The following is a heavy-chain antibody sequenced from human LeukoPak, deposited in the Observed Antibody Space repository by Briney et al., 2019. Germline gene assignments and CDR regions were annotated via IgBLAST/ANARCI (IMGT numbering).Heavy chain of an antibody. D-gene: IGHD3-22*01. CDR3: ARSYYYDSSGQRVYYGMDV. J-gene: IGHJ6*02. Sequence: GESLKISCKGSGYSFTSYWIGLVRQMPGKGMGWMGIIYPGDSDTRYSPSFQGQVTISADKSISTAYLQWSSLKASDTAMYYCARSYYYDSSGQRVYYGMDVWGQGTTVTVSS. CDR2: IYPGDSDT. V-gene: IGHV5-51*01. CDR1: GYSFTSYW.